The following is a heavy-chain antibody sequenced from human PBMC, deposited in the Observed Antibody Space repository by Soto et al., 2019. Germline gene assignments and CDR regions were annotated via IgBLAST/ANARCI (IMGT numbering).Heavy chain of an antibody. CDR3: ARPWYSSNWFDP. Sequence: SETLSLTCTVSGGSISSSSYYWGWIRQPPGKGLEWIGSIYYSGSTYYNPSLKSRVTISVDTSKNQFSLKLSSVTAADTAVYYCARPWYSSNWFDPWGQGTRVTVSS. J-gene: IGHJ5*02. CDR1: GGSISSSSYY. CDR2: IYYSGST. D-gene: IGHD6-13*01. V-gene: IGHV4-39*01.